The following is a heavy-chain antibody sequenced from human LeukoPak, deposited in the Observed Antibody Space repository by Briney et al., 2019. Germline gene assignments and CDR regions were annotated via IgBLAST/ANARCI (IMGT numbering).Heavy chain of an antibody. CDR1: GFTFTNFA. J-gene: IGHJ4*02. V-gene: IGHV3-23*01. CDR3: ADFGSGSYCFDY. CDR2: ITGSGDNT. Sequence: PGGSLRLSCAASGFTFTNFAMTWVRQAPGKGLEWVSSITGSGDNTYYAASVKGRFTISRDNSKNTLYLQMDSLRAEDTAIYYCADFGSGSYCFDYWGQGTLVTVSS. D-gene: IGHD3-10*01.